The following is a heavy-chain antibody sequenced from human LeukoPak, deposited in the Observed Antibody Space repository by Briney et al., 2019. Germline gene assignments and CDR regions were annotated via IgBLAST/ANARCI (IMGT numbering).Heavy chain of an antibody. J-gene: IGHJ4*02. Sequence: GGSLRLSCGASGFTFSSYAMSWVRQAPGKGLEWVSAISGRGGSTYYADSVKGRFTISRDNSKNTLYLQMNSLRAEDTAVYYCAKGRLATMEIPDYWGQGTLVTVSS. CDR1: GFTFSSYA. D-gene: IGHD5-12*01. CDR2: ISGRGGST. V-gene: IGHV3-23*01. CDR3: AKGRLATMEIPDY.